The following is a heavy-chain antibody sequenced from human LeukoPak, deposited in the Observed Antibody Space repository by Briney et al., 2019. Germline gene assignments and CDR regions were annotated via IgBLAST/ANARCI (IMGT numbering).Heavy chain of an antibody. D-gene: IGHD6-13*01. CDR1: GYTFTGYY. J-gene: IGHJ6*03. CDR2: INTNTGNP. V-gene: IGHV7-4-1*02. Sequence: ASVKVSCKASGYTFTGYYMHWVRQAPGQGLEWMGWINTNTGNPTYAQGFTGRFVFSLDTSVSTAYLQISSLKAEDTAVYYCARSFRQQLVLSHHYYYYYYMDVWGKGTTVTVSS. CDR3: ARSFRQQLVLSHHYYYYYYMDV.